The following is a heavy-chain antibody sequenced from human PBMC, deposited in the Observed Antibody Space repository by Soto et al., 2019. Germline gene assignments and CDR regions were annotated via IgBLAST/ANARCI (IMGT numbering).Heavy chain of an antibody. Sequence: SETLSLTCAVYGGSFSGYYWSWIRQPPGKGLEWIGEINHSGSTNYNPSLKSRVTISVDTSKNQFSLKLSSVTAADTAVYYCARLHLGIAAAGTRMYYYYYGMDVWGQGTTVTVSS. CDR3: ARLHLGIAAAGTRMYYYYYGMDV. CDR2: INHSGST. V-gene: IGHV4-34*01. CDR1: GGSFSGYY. D-gene: IGHD6-13*01. J-gene: IGHJ6*02.